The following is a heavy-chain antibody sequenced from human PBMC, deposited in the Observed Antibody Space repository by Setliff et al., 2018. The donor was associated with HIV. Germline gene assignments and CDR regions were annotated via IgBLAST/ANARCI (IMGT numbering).Heavy chain of an antibody. J-gene: IGHJ6*03. CDR2: IYYTGNT. CDR3: ARHYYGSGSYYNPPPYYYYYMDV. V-gene: IGHV4-39*01. Sequence: SLTCTVSGGSISSSSYYWGWIRQPPGKGLEWIGNIYYTGNTYYNPSLKSRVTISVDTSKNQFSLKLSSVTAADTAVYYCARHYYGSGSYYNPPPYYYYYMDVWGKGTTVTVS. D-gene: IGHD3-10*01. CDR1: GGSISSSSYY.